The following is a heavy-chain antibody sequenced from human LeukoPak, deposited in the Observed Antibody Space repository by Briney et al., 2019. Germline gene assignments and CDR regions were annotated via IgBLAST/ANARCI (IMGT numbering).Heavy chain of an antibody. Sequence: GESLKISCKGSGYSFTSYWIGWVRKMPGKGLEWMGIIYPGDSDTRYSPSFQGQVTISADKSISTAYLQWSSLKASDTAMYYCARLGIVGATTPADFGYWGQGTLVTVSS. CDR2: IYPGDSDT. V-gene: IGHV5-51*01. CDR1: GYSFTSYW. D-gene: IGHD1-26*01. CDR3: ARLGIVGATTPADFGY. J-gene: IGHJ4*02.